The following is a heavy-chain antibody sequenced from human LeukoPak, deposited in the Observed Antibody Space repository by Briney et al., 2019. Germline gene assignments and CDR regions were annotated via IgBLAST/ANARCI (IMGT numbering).Heavy chain of an antibody. Sequence: PGGSLRLSCAASGFTFDDYGMSWVRQAPGKGLEWVSGINWNGGSTGYADSVKGRFTISRDNAKNSLYLQMNSLRAEDTALYYCARVHAYSGSYYYVHWGQGTLVTVSS. CDR1: GFTFDDYG. J-gene: IGHJ4*02. CDR3: ARVHAYSGSYYYVH. D-gene: IGHD1-26*01. CDR2: INWNGGST. V-gene: IGHV3-20*04.